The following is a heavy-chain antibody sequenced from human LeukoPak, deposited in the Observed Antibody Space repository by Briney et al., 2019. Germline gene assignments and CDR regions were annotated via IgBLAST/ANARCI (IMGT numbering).Heavy chain of an antibody. CDR2: IYENGGTT. J-gene: IGHJ4*02. CDR1: GFTFRSHA. Sequence: GGSLRLPCVGSGFTFRSHAMSWVRQAPEKGLEFVSGIYENGGTTYYAGSVKGRFSISRDNSKNTLYLQMDSLRGEDTAVYYCAKDFRIGYSAHFDYWGQGALVTVSS. CDR3: AKDFRIGYSAHFDY. D-gene: IGHD2-21*01. V-gene: IGHV3-23*01.